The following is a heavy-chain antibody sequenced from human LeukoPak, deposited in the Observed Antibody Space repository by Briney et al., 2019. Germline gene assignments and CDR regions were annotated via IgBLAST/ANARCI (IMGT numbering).Heavy chain of an antibody. CDR2: IYTSGST. CDR3: AREAVRHYYDSSGYHNWFDP. CDR1: GGSISSGSYY. V-gene: IGHV4-61*09. D-gene: IGHD3-22*01. Sequence: SETLSLTCTVSGGSISSGSYYWSWIRQPAGKGLEWVGHIYTSGSTNHNPSLKSRVTISVDTSKNQFSLKLSSVTAADTAVYYCAREAVRHYYDSSGYHNWFDPWGQGTLVTVSS. J-gene: IGHJ5*02.